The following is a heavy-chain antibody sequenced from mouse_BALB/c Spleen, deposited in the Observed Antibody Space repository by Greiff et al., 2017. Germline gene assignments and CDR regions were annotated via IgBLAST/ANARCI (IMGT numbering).Heavy chain of an antibody. V-gene: IGHV5-17*02. J-gene: IGHJ2*01. CDR2: ISSGSSTI. CDR3: AREEDYFDY. CDR1: GFTFSSFG. Sequence: EVKLVESGGGLVQPGGSRKLSCAASGFTFSSFGMHWVRQAPEKGLEWVAYISSGSSTIYYADTVKGRFTISRDNPKNTLFLQMTSLRSEDTAMYYCAREEDYFDYWGQGTTLTVSS.